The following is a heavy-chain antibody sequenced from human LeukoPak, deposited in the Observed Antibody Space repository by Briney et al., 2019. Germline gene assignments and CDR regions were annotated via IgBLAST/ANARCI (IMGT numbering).Heavy chain of an antibody. D-gene: IGHD2-2*02. V-gene: IGHV4-31*03. J-gene: IGHJ6*03. CDR2: IYYSGSS. CDR1: GGSISSGGFY. Sequence: SETLSLTCSVSGGSISSGGFYWSWIRQPPGKGLEWIGYIYYSGSSYYNPSLRSRVTISVDTSKNHFSLKLSSVTAADTAVYYCARALPDTCSSTSCYKGRDYYYYMDVWGKGTTVTVSS. CDR3: ARALPDTCSSTSCYKGRDYYYYMDV.